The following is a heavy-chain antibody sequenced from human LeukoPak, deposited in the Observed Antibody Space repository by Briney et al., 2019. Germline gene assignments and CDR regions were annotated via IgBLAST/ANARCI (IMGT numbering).Heavy chain of an antibody. J-gene: IGHJ4*02. V-gene: IGHV1-46*01. CDR1: GYTFTSYY. CDR3: ARDQHYQLPFDY. Sequence: ASVKVSCKASGYTFTSYYVHWVRQDPGQGLEWMGMINPSTSSTSYAQKFQGRVTMTRDTSTSTFYMELSSLRSEDTAVYYCARDQHYQLPFDYWGRGTLVTVSS. D-gene: IGHD2-2*01. CDR2: INPSTSST.